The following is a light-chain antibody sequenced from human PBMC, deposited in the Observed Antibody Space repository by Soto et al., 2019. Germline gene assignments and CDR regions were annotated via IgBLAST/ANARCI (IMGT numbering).Light chain of an antibody. CDR2: DVS. CDR3: SSYTSSNTRQIV. J-gene: IGLJ1*01. CDR1: SSDVGGYNY. V-gene: IGLV2-14*03. Sequence: QSVLNQPASGSGSPGQSITISCTGTSSDVGGYNYVSWYQHHPGKAPKLIIYDVSNRPSVVSIRFSGSKSDNTASLTISGLQPEDEADYHCSSYTSSNTRQIVVGTGTKLTVL.